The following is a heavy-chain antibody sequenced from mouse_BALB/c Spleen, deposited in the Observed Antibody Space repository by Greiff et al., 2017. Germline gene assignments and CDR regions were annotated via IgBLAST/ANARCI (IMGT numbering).Heavy chain of an antibody. D-gene: IGHD2-2*01. J-gene: IGHJ3*01. CDR2: IDPSDSYT. CDR1: GYTFTSYW. Sequence: VQLQQPGAELVKPGASVKMSCKASGYTFTSYWMHWVKQRPGQGLEWIGTIDPSDSYTSYNQKFKGKATLTVDTSSSTAYMQLSSLTSEDSAVYYCTRSLYYGYDGFAYWGQGTLVTVSA. CDR3: TRSLYYGYDGFAY. V-gene: IGHV1S127*01.